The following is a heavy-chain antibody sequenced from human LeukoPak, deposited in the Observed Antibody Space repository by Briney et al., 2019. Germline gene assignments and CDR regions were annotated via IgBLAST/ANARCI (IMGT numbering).Heavy chain of an antibody. J-gene: IGHJ4*02. CDR1: GFTFSSYS. Sequence: GGSLRLSCAASGFTFSSYSMNWVRQAPGKGLEWVSSISSSSYIYYADSVKGRFTISRDNAKNSLYLQMNSLRAEDTAVYFCARLGVAAAPDYWGQGTLVTVSS. CDR2: ISSSSYI. V-gene: IGHV3-21*01. D-gene: IGHD6-13*01. CDR3: ARLGVAAAPDY.